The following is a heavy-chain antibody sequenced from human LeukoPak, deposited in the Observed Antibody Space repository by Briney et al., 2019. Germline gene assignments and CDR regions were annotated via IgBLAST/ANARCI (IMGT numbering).Heavy chain of an antibody. CDR3: ARAITSHSGFDY. CDR2: INSDGSST. V-gene: IGHV3-74*01. J-gene: IGHJ4*02. D-gene: IGHD5-12*01. Sequence: PGGSLRLSCAASGFTFSSYWMHWVRQAPGKGLVWVSRINSDGSSTSYADSVKGRFTISRDNAKNTLYLQMNSLGAEDTAVYYCARAITSHSGFDYWGQGTLVTVSS. CDR1: GFTFSSYW.